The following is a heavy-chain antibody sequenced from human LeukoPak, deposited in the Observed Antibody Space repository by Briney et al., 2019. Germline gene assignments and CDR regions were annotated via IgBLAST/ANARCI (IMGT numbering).Heavy chain of an antibody. D-gene: IGHD2-2*01. CDR1: GFTFSSYG. CDR2: ISYDGSNK. V-gene: IGHV3-30*18. J-gene: IGHJ4*02. Sequence: GGSRRLSCAASGFTFSSYGMHWVRQAPGKGLEWVAVISYDGSNKYYADSVKGRFTISRDNSKNTLYLQMNSLRAEDTAVYYCAKGKIVVVPAAMDYWGQGTLVTVSS. CDR3: AKGKIVVVPAAMDY.